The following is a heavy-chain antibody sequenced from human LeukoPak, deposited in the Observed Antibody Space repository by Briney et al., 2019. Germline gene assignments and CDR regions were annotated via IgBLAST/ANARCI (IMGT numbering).Heavy chain of an antibody. CDR1: VGSIRSNSHY. CDR3: ARAQLYYDFWSGYYRDLYFDY. Sequence: SETLSLTCTVSVGSIRSNSHYWGWIRQPPGKGLEWIGSIYYSGSTYYNPSLKSRVTISVGTSKNQFSLKLSSVTAADTAVYYCARAQLYYDFWSGYYRDLYFDYWGQGTLVTVSS. J-gene: IGHJ4*02. D-gene: IGHD3-3*01. V-gene: IGHV4-39*07. CDR2: IYYSGST.